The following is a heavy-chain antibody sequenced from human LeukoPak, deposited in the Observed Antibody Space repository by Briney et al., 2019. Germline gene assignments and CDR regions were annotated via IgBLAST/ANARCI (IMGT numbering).Heavy chain of an antibody. Sequence: GGSLRLSCAASGFTFSSYSMNWVRQAPGKGLEWVSSISSSSSYIYYADSVKGRFTISRGNAKNSLYLQMNSLRAEDTAVYYCASVSTAVAGTSGDCWGQGTLVTVSS. CDR1: GFTFSSYS. D-gene: IGHD6-19*01. J-gene: IGHJ4*02. CDR2: ISSSSSYI. CDR3: ASVSTAVAGTSGDC. V-gene: IGHV3-21*01.